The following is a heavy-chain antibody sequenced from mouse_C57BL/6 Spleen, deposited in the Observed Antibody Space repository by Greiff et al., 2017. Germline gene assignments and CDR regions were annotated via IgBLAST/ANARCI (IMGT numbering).Heavy chain of an antibody. D-gene: IGHD1-1*01. V-gene: IGHV1-80*01. CDR3: ARTGTTTVVRRGAMGY. Sequence: QVQLQQSGAELVKPGASVKISCKASGYAFSSYWMNWVKQRPGKGLEWIGQIYPGDGDTNYNGKFKGQATLTADKSSSTAYMQLSSLTSEDSAVYFCARTGTTTVVRRGAMGYRGQRTSVTGSS. J-gene: IGHJ4*01. CDR1: GYAFSSYW. CDR2: IYPGDGDT.